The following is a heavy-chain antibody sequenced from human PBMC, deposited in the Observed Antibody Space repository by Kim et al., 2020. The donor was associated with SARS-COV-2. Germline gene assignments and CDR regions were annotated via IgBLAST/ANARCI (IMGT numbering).Heavy chain of an antibody. CDR1: GFTFTNAW. CDR2: IRSKADGEIA. Sequence: GGSLRLSCAASGFTFTNAWMNWVRQAPGKGLEWVAHIRSKADGEIAEYAAPVKGRFTVSRDDSRNTLYLQLNSLKSDDTAVYYCTTDREYYDRSDPFDFWGQGTKVIVSS. D-gene: IGHD3-16*01. CDR3: TTDREYYDRSDPFDF. J-gene: IGHJ3*01. V-gene: IGHV3-15*01.